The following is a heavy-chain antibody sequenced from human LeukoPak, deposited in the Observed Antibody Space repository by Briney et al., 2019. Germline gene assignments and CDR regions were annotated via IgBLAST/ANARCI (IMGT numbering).Heavy chain of an antibody. Sequence: GGSLRLSCAASGFIFSSYWMHWVRQAPGKGLVWVSRINGDGSSTSYADSVKGRFTISRDNAKNTLYLQMNSLRAEDTAVYYCARARDGYNSSRAGDYWGQGTLVTVSS. V-gene: IGHV3-74*01. CDR2: INGDGSST. J-gene: IGHJ4*02. D-gene: IGHD5-24*01. CDR3: ARARDGYNSSRAGDY. CDR1: GFIFSSYW.